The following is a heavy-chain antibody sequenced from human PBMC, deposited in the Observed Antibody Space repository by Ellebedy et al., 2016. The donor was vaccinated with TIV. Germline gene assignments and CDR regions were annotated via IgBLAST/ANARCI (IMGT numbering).Heavy chain of an antibody. D-gene: IGHD3-10*01. J-gene: IGHJ6*02. CDR1: GGSISSRNYF. CDR2: ISYTGST. Sequence: SETLSLXCTVSGGSISSRNYFWGWIRQPPGKGLEWIGSISYTGSTNSNPSLRSRVTISVDTSKKQFSLKMNSVTASDTALYYCARGSMWFGELATYYYVMDVWGQGTTVTVSS. CDR3: ARGSMWFGELATYYYVMDV. V-gene: IGHV4-39*01.